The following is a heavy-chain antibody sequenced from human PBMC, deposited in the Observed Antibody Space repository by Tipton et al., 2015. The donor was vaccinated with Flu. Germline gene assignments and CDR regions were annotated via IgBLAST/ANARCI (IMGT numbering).Heavy chain of an antibody. CDR1: GGSISSSSYY. Sequence: TLSLTCTVSGGSISSSSYYWGWIRQPPGKGLEWIGSIYYSGSTYYNPSLKSRVTISVDTSKNQFSLKQSPVTAADTAVYYCARFISIAAVADYWGQGTLVTVSS. D-gene: IGHD6-13*01. CDR3: ARFISIAAVADY. V-gene: IGHV4-39*07. CDR2: IYYSGST. J-gene: IGHJ4*02.